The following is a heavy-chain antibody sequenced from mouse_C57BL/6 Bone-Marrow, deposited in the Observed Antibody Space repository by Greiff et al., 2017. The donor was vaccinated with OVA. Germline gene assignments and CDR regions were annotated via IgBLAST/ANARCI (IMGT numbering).Heavy chain of an antibody. J-gene: IGHJ2*01. V-gene: IGHV1-81*01. Sequence: VQLQQSGAELARPGASVKLSCKASGYTFTSYGISWVKQRTGQGLEWIGEIYPRGGNTYYNEKFKGKATLTADKNSSTAYMELRSLTSEDSAVYFCDGYYGYWGKGTTLTVSS. CDR3: DGYYGY. CDR2: IYPRGGNT. CDR1: GYTFTSYG. D-gene: IGHD2-3*01.